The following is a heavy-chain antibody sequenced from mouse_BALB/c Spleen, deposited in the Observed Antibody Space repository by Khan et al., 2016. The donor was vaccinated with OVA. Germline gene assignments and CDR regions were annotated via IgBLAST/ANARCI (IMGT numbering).Heavy chain of an antibody. V-gene: IGHV14-3*02. Sequence: VQLQQPGAELVKPGASVKLSCTASGFTIKDTYSHWVKQRPEQSMLGIGRIAPANGNTQYDPKFQGKAAITSDTSSNTSYLQLNSLTFEDTAAYNCSRPTYHARDFEVWGAGTTVTVSS. CDR2: IAPANGNT. J-gene: IGHJ1*01. CDR3: SRPTYHARDFEV. CDR1: GFTIKDTY. D-gene: IGHD4-1*02.